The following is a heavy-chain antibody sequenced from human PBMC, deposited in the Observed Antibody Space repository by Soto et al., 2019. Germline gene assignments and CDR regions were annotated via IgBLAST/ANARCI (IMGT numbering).Heavy chain of an antibody. V-gene: IGHV4-34*01. CDR3: ARGESGSPRAFDI. J-gene: IGHJ3*02. Sequence: QVQLQQWGAGLLKPSETLSLTCADYGGSFSGYYWSWIRQPPGKGLEWIGEITQSGSTNYNPSLKSRVTISLDTSKNQFSLKLSSVTAADTAVYYCARGESGSPRAFDIWGQGTMVTVSS. CDR2: ITQSGST. D-gene: IGHD5-12*01. CDR1: GGSFSGYY.